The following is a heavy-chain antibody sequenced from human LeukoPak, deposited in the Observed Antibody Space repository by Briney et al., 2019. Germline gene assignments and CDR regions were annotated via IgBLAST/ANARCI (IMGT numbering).Heavy chain of an antibody. Sequence: GGSLRLSCAASGFTFSSYGMHWVRQAPGKGLEWVAFIRYDGSNKYYADSVKGRFTISRDNSKNTLYLQMNSLRAEDTAVYYCAKITEYYYGSGGNFDYWGQGTLVTVSS. V-gene: IGHV3-30*02. D-gene: IGHD3-10*01. J-gene: IGHJ4*02. CDR3: AKITEYYYGSGGNFDY. CDR2: IRYDGSNK. CDR1: GFTFSSYG.